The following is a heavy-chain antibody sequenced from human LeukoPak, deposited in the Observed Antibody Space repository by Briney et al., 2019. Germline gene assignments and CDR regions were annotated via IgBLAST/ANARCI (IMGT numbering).Heavy chain of an antibody. CDR2: IYHSGST. CDR1: GYSISSGYY. J-gene: IGHJ6*03. Sequence: PSETLSLTRTVSGYSISSGYYWGWIRQPPGEGLEWIGSIYHSGSTYYNPSLKSRVTISVDTSKNQFSLKLSSVTAADTAVYYCARDNSPGGYYYYYYMDVWGKGTTVAVSS. D-gene: IGHD3-10*01. CDR3: ARDNSPGGYYYYYYMDV. V-gene: IGHV4-38-2*02.